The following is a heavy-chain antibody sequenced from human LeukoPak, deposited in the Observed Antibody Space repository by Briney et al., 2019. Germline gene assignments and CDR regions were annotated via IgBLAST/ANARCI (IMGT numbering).Heavy chain of an antibody. D-gene: IGHD4-23*01. CDR1: GYTFTSYA. Sequence: ASVKVSCKASGYTFTSYAMHWVRQAPGQRLEWMGWINAGNGNTKYSQKFQGRVTITRDTSASTAYMELSSLRSEDTAVYYCATTEAVYMTTVVTGFDYWGQGTLVTVSS. V-gene: IGHV1-3*01. CDR3: ATTEAVYMTTVVTGFDY. J-gene: IGHJ4*02. CDR2: INAGNGNT.